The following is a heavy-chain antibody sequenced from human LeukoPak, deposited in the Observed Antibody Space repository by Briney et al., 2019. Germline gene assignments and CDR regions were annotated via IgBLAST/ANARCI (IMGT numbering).Heavy chain of an antibody. CDR2: IYPGDSDA. D-gene: IGHD2-2*01. CDR1: GYSFTSYW. J-gene: IGHJ3*02. V-gene: IGHV5-51*01. CDR3: ARPVVPARDHDAFDI. Sequence: GESLKISCKGSGYSFTSYWIGWVRQMPGKGLEWMGIIYPGDSDARYSPSFQGQVTISADKSISTAYLQWSSLKASDTAMYYCARPVVPARDHDAFDIWGQGTMVTVSS.